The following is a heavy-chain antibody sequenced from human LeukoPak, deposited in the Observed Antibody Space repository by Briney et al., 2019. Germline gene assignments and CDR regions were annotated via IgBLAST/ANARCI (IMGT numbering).Heavy chain of an antibody. CDR3: ARGSPVAGPKRPFHL. Sequence: GASVKVSCKASGYTFTGHYMHWVRQAPGQGLEWMGWINPNGVGANSAQRFQGRLTMTTDTSISTAYMELSRLNSDDTAVYYCARGSPVAGPKRPFHLWGQGTLLSVSS. D-gene: IGHD6-19*01. CDR2: INPNGVGA. CDR1: GYTFTGHY. J-gene: IGHJ4*02. V-gene: IGHV1-2*02.